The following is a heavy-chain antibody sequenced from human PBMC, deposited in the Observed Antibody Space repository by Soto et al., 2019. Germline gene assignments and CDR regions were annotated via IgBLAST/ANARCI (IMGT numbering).Heavy chain of an antibody. Sequence: PGESPKIPRQCLGYSFPHYWIGWVRQMRGNGGKGMGMIYPPDSQARYSPSFQGQVGLLVDKAINTAYLQLSRVKASDTAMYDCDRGRSYVSGLDHWGQGTLVTVSS. V-gene: IGHV5-51*01. J-gene: IGHJ4*02. D-gene: IGHD6-19*01. CDR2: IYPPDSQA. CDR1: GYSFPHYW. CDR3: DRGRSYVSGLDH.